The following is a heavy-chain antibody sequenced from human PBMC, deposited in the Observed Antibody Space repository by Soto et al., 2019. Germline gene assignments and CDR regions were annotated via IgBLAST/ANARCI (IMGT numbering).Heavy chain of an antibody. J-gene: IGHJ5*02. CDR1: GFTFSSYS. V-gene: IGHV3-21*01. D-gene: IGHD6-19*01. Sequence: VGSLRLSCAASGFTFSSYSMNWVRQAPGKGLEWVSSISSSSSYIYYADSVKGRFTISRDNAKNSLYLQMNSLRAEDTAVYYCASHSSGWYGENWFDPWGQGTLVTVSS. CDR3: ASHSSGWYGENWFDP. CDR2: ISSSSSYI.